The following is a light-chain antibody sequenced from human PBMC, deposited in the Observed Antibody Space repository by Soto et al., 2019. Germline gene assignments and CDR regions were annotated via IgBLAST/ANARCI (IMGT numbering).Light chain of an antibody. CDR3: QQYGSSRSYT. CDR2: GAS. CDR1: QSISSVY. J-gene: IGKJ2*01. V-gene: IGKV3-20*01. Sequence: EIVLTQSPGTLSLSPGERATLSCRASQSISSVYLAWYQQKPGQAPRLLIYGASTRATGIPDRFSGSGSGADFILTISRLEPEDFAVYYCQQYGSSRSYTFGQGTNVELK.